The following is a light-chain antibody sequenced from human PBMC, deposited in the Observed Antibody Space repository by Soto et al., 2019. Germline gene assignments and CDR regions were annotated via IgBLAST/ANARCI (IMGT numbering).Light chain of an antibody. V-gene: IGKV3-11*01. Sequence: EIVLTQSPATLSLSPGERATLSCRASQSVSSYLAWYQQKPGQAPRLLIYDASNRATGIPARFSGSGSGTDFTLTISSLEPEDFAVDYCQHRSNWPKITFGPGTKVDIK. CDR2: DAS. CDR3: QHRSNWPKIT. CDR1: QSVSSY. J-gene: IGKJ3*01.